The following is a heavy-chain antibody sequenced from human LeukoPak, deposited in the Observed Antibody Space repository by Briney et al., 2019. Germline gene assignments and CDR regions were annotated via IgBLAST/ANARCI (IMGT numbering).Heavy chain of an antibody. J-gene: IGHJ4*02. V-gene: IGHV1-2*02. Sequence: ASVKVSCKASGYTFTGYYMHWVRQAPGQGLEWMGWINPNSGGTNYAQKFQGRVTMTRDTSISTAYMELSRLRSDDTAVYYCARDCGERGSGSYLIAYWGQGTLVTVSS. CDR1: GYTFTGYY. CDR2: INPNSGGT. D-gene: IGHD3-10*01. CDR3: ARDCGERGSGSYLIAY.